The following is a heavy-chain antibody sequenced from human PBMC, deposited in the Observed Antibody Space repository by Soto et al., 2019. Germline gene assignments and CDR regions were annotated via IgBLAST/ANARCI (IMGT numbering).Heavy chain of an antibody. CDR1: GFTFRSHG. D-gene: IGHD6-13*01. CDR3: ARRSSSWYFDY. J-gene: IGHJ4*02. CDR2: ISFDGSDK. Sequence: PGGSLRLSCEASGFTFRSHGMHWVRQAPGKGLEWVAVISFDGSDKYYADSVRGRFTISRDNSKNTLNLQMNSLRAEDTAVYYCARRSSSWYFDYWGQGTLVTVSS. V-gene: IGHV3-30*03.